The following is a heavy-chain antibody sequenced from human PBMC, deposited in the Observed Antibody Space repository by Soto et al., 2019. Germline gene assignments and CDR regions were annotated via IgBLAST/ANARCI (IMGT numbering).Heavy chain of an antibody. J-gene: IGHJ6*02. CDR1: GGSISSSSYY. CDR3: ATGAAANSYYYYYVMDV. D-gene: IGHD6-13*01. Sequence: PSETLSLTCTVSGGSISSSSYYWGWIRQPPGKGLEWIGSIYYSGSTYFNPSLKSRVTISVDTSKNQFSLKLSSVTAADTAVYYCATGAAANSYYYYYVMDVWGQGTTVTGSS. V-gene: IGHV4-39*01. CDR2: IYYSGST.